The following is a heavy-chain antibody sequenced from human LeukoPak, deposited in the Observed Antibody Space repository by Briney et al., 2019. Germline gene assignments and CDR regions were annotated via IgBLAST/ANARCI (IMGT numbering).Heavy chain of an antibody. Sequence: GGSLRLSCAASGFTFSSYGMHWVRQAPGKGLEWVAFIRYDGSNKYYADSVKGRFTISRDNSKNTLYLQTNSLRAEDTAVYYCAAGKWELIAFDIWGQGTMVTVSS. V-gene: IGHV3-30*02. CDR1: GFTFSSYG. J-gene: IGHJ3*02. CDR2: IRYDGSNK. D-gene: IGHD1-26*01. CDR3: AAGKWELIAFDI.